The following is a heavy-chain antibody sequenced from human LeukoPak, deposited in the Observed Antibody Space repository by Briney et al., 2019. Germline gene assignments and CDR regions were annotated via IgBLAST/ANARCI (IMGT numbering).Heavy chain of an antibody. D-gene: IGHD2-21*02. CDR2: INPSGGST. Sequence: ASVKVSCKASGYTFTSYYMRWVRQAPGQGLEWMGIINPSGGSTSYAQKFQGRVTMTRDTSTSTVYMELSSLRSEDTAVYYCARDLASREMTFFSPLYYYYYGMDVWGQGTTVTVSS. J-gene: IGHJ6*02. CDR1: GYTFTSYY. V-gene: IGHV1-46*01. CDR3: ARDLASREMTFFSPLYYYYYGMDV.